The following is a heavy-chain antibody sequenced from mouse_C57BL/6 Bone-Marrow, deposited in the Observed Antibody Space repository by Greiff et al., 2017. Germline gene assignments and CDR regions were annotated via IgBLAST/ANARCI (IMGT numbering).Heavy chain of an antibody. CDR2: IHPNSGST. Sequence: QVQLQQPGAELVKPGASVKFSCKASGYTFTSYWMHWVKQRPGQGLEWIGMIHPNSGSTNYNEKFKSKATLTVDKSSSTAYMQLSSLTSEDSTVYYCARVWLRYYFDYWGQGTTLTVSS. J-gene: IGHJ2*01. CDR1: GYTFTSYW. V-gene: IGHV1-64*01. D-gene: IGHD2-2*01. CDR3: ARVWLRYYFDY.